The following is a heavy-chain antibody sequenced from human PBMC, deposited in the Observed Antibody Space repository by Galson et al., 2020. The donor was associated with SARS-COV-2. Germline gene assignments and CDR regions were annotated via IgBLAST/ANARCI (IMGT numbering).Heavy chain of an antibody. CDR1: GFTFSSYG. D-gene: IGHD5-12*01. J-gene: IGHJ4*02. Sequence: GESLKISCAASGFTFSSYGMHWVRQAPGKGLEWVAVISYDGSNKYYADSVKGRFTISRDNSKNTLYLQMNSLRAEDTAVYYCARDMGGYDALDYWGQGTLVTVSS. V-gene: IGHV3-30*03. CDR2: ISYDGSNK. CDR3: ARDMGGYDALDY.